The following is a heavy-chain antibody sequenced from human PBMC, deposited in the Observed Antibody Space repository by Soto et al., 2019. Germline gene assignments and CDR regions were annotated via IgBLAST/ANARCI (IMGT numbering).Heavy chain of an antibody. D-gene: IGHD2-2*02. Sequence: QLQESGPGLVRPSETLSLICTVSGASVTSAGYYWSWIRQPPGKGVEGIGYVSSTGSTIYNSALKSRVTMSLDMPKNQFSLRLDSVTAADTAVYYCARYCSNTNCYMLDYWGQGTLVTASS. CDR1: GASVTSAGYY. CDR3: ARYCSNTNCYMLDY. V-gene: IGHV4-61*08. J-gene: IGHJ4*02. CDR2: VSSTGST.